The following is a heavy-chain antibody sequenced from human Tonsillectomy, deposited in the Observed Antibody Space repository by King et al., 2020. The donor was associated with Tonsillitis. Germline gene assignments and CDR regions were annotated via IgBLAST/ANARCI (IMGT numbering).Heavy chain of an antibody. CDR1: GGSISSGDYC. J-gene: IGHJ4*02. CDR3: ARWGVVIKGFDY. V-gene: IGHV4-31*03. CDR2: IFYSGST. Sequence: QLQESGPGLAKPSQTLSLTCTVSGGSISSGDYCWSWIRQHPGKGLEWIGYIFYSGSTYPNPSLKSRVSMSVDTSKNQFSLKLSSVTAADTAVYYCARWGVVIKGFDYWGQGALVTVSS. D-gene: IGHD3-3*01.